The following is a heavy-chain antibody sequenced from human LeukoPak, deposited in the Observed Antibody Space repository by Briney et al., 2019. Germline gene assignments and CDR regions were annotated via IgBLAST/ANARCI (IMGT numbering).Heavy chain of an antibody. CDR1: GGTFSSYA. CDR2: IIPIFGTA. CDR3: ARSVGVVHYTGYYYYMDV. Sequence: GASVKVSCKASGGTFSSYAISWVRQAPGQGLEWMGGIIPIFGTANYAQKFQGRVTITADESTSTAYMELSSLRSEDTAVYYCARSVGVVHYTGYYYYMDVWGKGTTVTVSS. V-gene: IGHV1-69*13. J-gene: IGHJ6*03. D-gene: IGHD3-3*01.